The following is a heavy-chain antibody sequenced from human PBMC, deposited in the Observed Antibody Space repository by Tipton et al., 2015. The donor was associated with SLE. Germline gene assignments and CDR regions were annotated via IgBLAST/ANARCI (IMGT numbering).Heavy chain of an antibody. CDR2: VYHSGKT. D-gene: IGHD4-11*01. CDR1: GGSISRYY. V-gene: IGHV4-59*01. Sequence: TLSLTCTVSGGSISRYYWGWIRQPAGKGLEWLGFVYHSGKTEYNPSLKSRVSISVDTSKNQFSLRLKSVTAADTAVYYCAREFLNPVTTVHYYFDLWGRGTLVTVSS. J-gene: IGHJ2*01. CDR3: AREFLNPVTTVHYYFDL.